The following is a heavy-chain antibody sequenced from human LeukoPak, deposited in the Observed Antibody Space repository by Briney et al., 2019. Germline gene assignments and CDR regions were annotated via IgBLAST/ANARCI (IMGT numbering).Heavy chain of an antibody. CDR1: GFPFSDPY. Sequence: GGPLSPSCAASGFPFSDPYMDWVGKAPGKGLEWVGRIRNKATSYTTDYAASVRGRFTISRSDSENSLYLQMNSLKSEDTALYYCARGLNSGYYYDLDGFDLWGQGAMVTVSS. J-gene: IGHJ3*01. V-gene: IGHV3-72*01. CDR2: IRNKATSYTT. CDR3: ARGLNSGYYYDLDGFDL. D-gene: IGHD3-22*01.